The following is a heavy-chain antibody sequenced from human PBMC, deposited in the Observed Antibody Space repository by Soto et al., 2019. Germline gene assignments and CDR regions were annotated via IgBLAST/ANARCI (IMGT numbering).Heavy chain of an antibody. CDR2: ISSSGSTI. D-gene: IGHD3-3*01. J-gene: IGHJ1*01. CDR1: GFTFSDYY. Sequence: GGSLRLSCAASGFTFSDYYMSWIRQAPGKGLEWVSYISSSGSTIYYADSVKGRFTISRDNAKNSLYLQMNSLRAEDTAVYYCSTFGVASYAIQHWGQGTLVTVSS. CDR3: STFGVASYAIQH. V-gene: IGHV3-11*01.